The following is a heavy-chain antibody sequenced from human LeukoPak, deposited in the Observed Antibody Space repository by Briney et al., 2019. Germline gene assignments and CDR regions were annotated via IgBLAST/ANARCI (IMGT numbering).Heavy chain of an antibody. D-gene: IGHD1-26*01. V-gene: IGHV3-30*18. CDR3: AKDRGEGGFDY. J-gene: IGHJ4*02. CDR2: ISYDGSNK. CDR1: GFTFSSYG. Sequence: PGRSLRLSCAASGFTFSSYGMHWVRQAPGKGLEWVAVISYDGSNKYYADSVKGRFTISRDNSKNTLYLQMNSLRAEDTAVYYCAKDRGEGGFDYWGQGTLVTVSS.